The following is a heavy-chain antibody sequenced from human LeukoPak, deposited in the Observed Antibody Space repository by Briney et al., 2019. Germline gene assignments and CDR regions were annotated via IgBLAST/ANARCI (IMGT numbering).Heavy chain of an antibody. CDR1: GYTLTELS. CDR3: ARGGDDSWAFDI. J-gene: IGHJ3*02. V-gene: IGHV1-24*01. Sequence: ASVKVSCKVSGYTLTELSMHWVRQAPGKGLEWMGGFDPEDGETIYAQKFQGRVTMTEDTSTDTAYMELSSLRSEDTAVYYCARGGDDSWAFDIWGQGTMVTVSS. CDR2: FDPEDGET. D-gene: IGHD3-22*01.